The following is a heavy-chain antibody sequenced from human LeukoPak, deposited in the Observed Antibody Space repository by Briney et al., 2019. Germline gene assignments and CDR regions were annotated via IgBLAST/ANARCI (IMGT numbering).Heavy chain of an antibody. Sequence: GGSLLLSCAASGFTFSSYSMNWVRQAPGEGLEWVSSISSSSSYIYYADSVKGRFTISRDNAKNSLYLQMNSLRAEDTAVYYCARGRGYSGYDSFDYWGQGTLVTVSS. CDR3: ARGRGYSGYDSFDY. J-gene: IGHJ4*02. D-gene: IGHD5-12*01. CDR2: ISSSSSYI. V-gene: IGHV3-21*01. CDR1: GFTFSSYS.